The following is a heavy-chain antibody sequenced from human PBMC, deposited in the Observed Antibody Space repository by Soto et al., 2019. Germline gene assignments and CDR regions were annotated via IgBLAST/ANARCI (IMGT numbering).Heavy chain of an antibody. D-gene: IGHD6-13*01. CDR3: AKGRAAATNYGMDV. CDR1: GFTFDDYA. V-gene: IGHV3-9*01. Sequence: LRLSCAASGFTFDDYAMHWVRQAPGKGLEWVLGISWNSGNIGYVDSVKGRFTISRDNAKNSLYLQMNNLRAEDTALYYCAKGRAAATNYGMDVWGQGTTVTVSS. J-gene: IGHJ6*02. CDR2: ISWNSGNI.